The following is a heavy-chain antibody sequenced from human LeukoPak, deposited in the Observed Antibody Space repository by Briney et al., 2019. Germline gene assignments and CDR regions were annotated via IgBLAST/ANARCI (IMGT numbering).Heavy chain of an antibody. Sequence: PGGSLRLSCAASGFTFSSYAMSWVRQAPGKGLEWVSAISGSGGSTYYADSVTGRYTISRDNSKNTLYLQMNSLRAEDTAVYYCAKVPVFSLTISEVVTDDAFDIWGQGTIVTVSS. CDR2: ISGSGGST. CDR1: GFTFSSYA. CDR3: AKVPVFSLTISEVVTDDAFDI. J-gene: IGHJ3*02. D-gene: IGHD3-3*01. V-gene: IGHV3-23*01.